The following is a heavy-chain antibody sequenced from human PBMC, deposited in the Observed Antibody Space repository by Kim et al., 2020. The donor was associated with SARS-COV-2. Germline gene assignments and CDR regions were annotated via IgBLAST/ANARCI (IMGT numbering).Heavy chain of an antibody. CDR3: AHSRIRRGTMIGVADISFDY. Sequence: SGPTLVKPTQTLTLTCTFSGFSLSPSGVGVGWIRQPPGKALEWLALIYWDDDKRYSPSLKSRLTITKDTSKNQVVLTMTNMDPVDTATYYCAHSRIRRGTMIGVADISFDYWGQGTLVTVSS. J-gene: IGHJ4*02. CDR2: IYWDDDK. CDR1: GFSLSPSGVG. V-gene: IGHV2-5*02. D-gene: IGHD3-22*01.